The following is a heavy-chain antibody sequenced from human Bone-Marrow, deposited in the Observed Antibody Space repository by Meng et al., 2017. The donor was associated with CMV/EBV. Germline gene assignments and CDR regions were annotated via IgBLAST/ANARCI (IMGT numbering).Heavy chain of an antibody. CDR2: ISAYNGNT. J-gene: IGHJ6*02. CDR1: GYTFTSYG. D-gene: IGHD3-3*01. V-gene: IGHV1-18*01. CDR3: ARERPYYDFWSGYYRDYYYGMDV. Sequence: ASVKVSCKASGYTFTSYGISWVRQAPGQGLEWMGWISAYNGNTNYAQKLQGRVTMTTDTSTSTAYMELRSLRSDDTAVYYCARERPYYDFWSGYYRDYYYGMDVWGQGTTVTVSS.